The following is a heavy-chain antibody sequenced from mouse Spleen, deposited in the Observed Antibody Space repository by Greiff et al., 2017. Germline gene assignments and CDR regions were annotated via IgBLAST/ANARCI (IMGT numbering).Heavy chain of an antibody. D-gene: IGHD1-1*01. V-gene: IGHV5-17*01. J-gene: IGHJ1*01. CDR3: ARPNYYGSSHWYFDV. Sequence: EVQVVESGGGLVKPGGSLKLSCAASGFTFSDYGMHWVRQAPEKGLEWVAYISSGSSTIYYADTVKGRFTISRDNAKNTLFLQMTSLRSEDTAMYYCARPNYYGSSHWYFDVWGAGTTVTVSS. CDR1: GFTFSDYG. CDR2: ISSGSSTI.